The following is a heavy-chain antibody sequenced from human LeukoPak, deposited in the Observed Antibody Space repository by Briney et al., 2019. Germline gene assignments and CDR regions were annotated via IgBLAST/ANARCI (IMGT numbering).Heavy chain of an antibody. CDR3: ARGHLGLSP. D-gene: IGHD3-10*01. V-gene: IGHV4-59*01. J-gene: IGHJ5*02. CDR1: GGSISGYS. Sequence: SETLSLTCTVSGGSISGYSWTWIRQPPGQGLEWIGYFHNSRTTSYNPSLTRRVIISVDTAMDQISLKLNSVTAADTAVYYCARGHLGLSPWGQGTLVTVSS. CDR2: FHNSRTT.